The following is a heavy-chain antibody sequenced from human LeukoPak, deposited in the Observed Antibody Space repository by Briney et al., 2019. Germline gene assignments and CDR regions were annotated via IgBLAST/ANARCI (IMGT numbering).Heavy chain of an antibody. V-gene: IGHV3-73*01. CDR2: IRSKANNYAT. J-gene: IGHJ6*02. CDR3: IRGAASGSYYGLDV. D-gene: IGHD1-26*01. Sequence: PGGSLRLSCAASGFTFSGSTIHWVRQASGEGLEWVGRIRSKANNYATVYATSVKGRFTLSRDDSNNTAYLQMNSLKTEDTAVYFCIRGAASGSYYGLDVWGQGATVTVSS. CDR1: GFTFSGST.